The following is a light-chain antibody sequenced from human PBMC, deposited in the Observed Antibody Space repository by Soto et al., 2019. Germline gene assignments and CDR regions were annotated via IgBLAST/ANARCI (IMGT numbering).Light chain of an antibody. CDR2: AAS. Sequence: EIVLTQSPGTLSLSPGERATLSCRASQSVSSSYLAWYQQKPGQAPRFLIYAASSRATGIPDRFSGSGSGTDFTLTISSLEPEDFAVYYCQQRSNWPRTFGQGTKVDIK. V-gene: IGKV3D-20*02. J-gene: IGKJ1*01. CDR3: QQRSNWPRT. CDR1: QSVSSSY.